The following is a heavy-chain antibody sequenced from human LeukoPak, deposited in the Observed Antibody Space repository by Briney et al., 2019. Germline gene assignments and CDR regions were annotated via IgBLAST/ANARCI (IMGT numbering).Heavy chain of an antibody. Sequence: SGGSLRLSCAASGFTFSSYEMNWVRQAPGKGLEWVSYISTTGSSIYYADSVKGRFTISRDNVKNLLYLQMNSLRAEDTAVYYCARERGGYYFDNWGQGTLVTVSS. J-gene: IGHJ4*02. V-gene: IGHV3-48*03. CDR2: ISTTGSSI. CDR3: ARERGGYYFDN. CDR1: GFTFSSYE. D-gene: IGHD2-15*01.